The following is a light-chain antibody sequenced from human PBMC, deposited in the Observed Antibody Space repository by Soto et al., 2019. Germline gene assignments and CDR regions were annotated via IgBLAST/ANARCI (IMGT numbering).Light chain of an antibody. CDR3: QQYNNWPPT. Sequence: EIVMTQSPATLSVSPGERATLSCRASQSVSSNFAWYQQKPGQSPRLLINGASTRATGIPARFSGSGSGTEVTLTISSLQSEDFAVYYCQQYNNWPPTFGQGTKVEFK. CDR2: GAS. J-gene: IGKJ1*01. CDR1: QSVSSN. V-gene: IGKV3-15*01.